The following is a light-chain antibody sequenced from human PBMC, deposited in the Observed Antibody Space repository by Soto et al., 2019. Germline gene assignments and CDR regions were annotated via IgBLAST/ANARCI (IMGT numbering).Light chain of an antibody. Sequence: DLQMTQSPSSLSASEGDRVTISCRASRSISTFLNWYQQRPGKAPNLLIFGASSLQSGVPSRFSGSGSGTDFTLTISSLQPEDFAIYYCQHSYNTPWTFGQGTKVEMK. CDR2: GAS. CDR1: RSISTF. J-gene: IGKJ1*01. V-gene: IGKV1-39*01. CDR3: QHSYNTPWT.